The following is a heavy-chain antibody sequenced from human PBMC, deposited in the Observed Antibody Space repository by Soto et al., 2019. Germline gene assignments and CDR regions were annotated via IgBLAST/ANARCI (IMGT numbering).Heavy chain of an antibody. D-gene: IGHD4-17*01. J-gene: IGHJ6*02. CDR2: INPNSGGT. CDR1: GYTFTGYY. Sequence: GASVKVSCKASGYTFTGYYMHWVRQAPGQGLEWMGWINPNSGGTNYAQKFQGWVTMTRDTSISTAYMELSRLRSDDTAVYYCARGTVDLDYYYYYGMDVWGQGTTVTVSS. V-gene: IGHV1-2*04. CDR3: ARGTVDLDYYYYYGMDV.